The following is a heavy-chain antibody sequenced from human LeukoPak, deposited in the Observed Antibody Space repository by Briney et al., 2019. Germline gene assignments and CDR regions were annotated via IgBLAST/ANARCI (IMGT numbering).Heavy chain of an antibody. CDR2: INPNSGGT. V-gene: IGHV1-2*02. CDR3: ARGLDIVVVPAATPYNWFDP. J-gene: IGHJ5*02. Sequence: ASVKVSCKAPGYTFTGYYMHWVRQAPGQGLEWMGWINPNSGGTNYAQKFQGRVTMTRDTSISTAYMELSRLRSDDTAVYYCARGLDIVVVPAATPYNWFDPWGQGTLVTVSS. D-gene: IGHD2-2*03. CDR1: GYTFTGYY.